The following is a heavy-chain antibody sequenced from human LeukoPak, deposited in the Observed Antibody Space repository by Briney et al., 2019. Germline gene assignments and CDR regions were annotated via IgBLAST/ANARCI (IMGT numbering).Heavy chain of an antibody. D-gene: IGHD2-21*02. V-gene: IGHV3-23*01. Sequence: GGSLRLSWAAAGFTFSSYGMSGVRQAPGKGLEWGSAISGSGGSTYYADSVKGRVTISRANSKNTLYLQMHSLRAEDTAVYYCAGAYCGGDCYSGRTFDIWGQGTMVTVSS. J-gene: IGHJ3*02. CDR2: ISGSGGST. CDR1: GFTFSSYG. CDR3: AGAYCGGDCYSGRTFDI.